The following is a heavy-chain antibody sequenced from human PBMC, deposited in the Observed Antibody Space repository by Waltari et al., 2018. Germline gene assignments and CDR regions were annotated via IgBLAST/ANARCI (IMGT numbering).Heavy chain of an antibody. CDR1: EFTFINSW. CDR3: TTLRWYQIGY. J-gene: IGHJ4*02. CDR2: IRSPTDVGTA. Sequence: EVQLVESGGGLVKPGGSLRLSCPTSEFTFINSWLGWVRQAPGKGLEWGGGIRSPTDVGTADYAAPVKDRFTISRDDSKNTLYLQMNGLKTEDTAVYYCTTLRWYQIGYWGQGTLVSVSS. D-gene: IGHD2-15*01. V-gene: IGHV3-15*01.